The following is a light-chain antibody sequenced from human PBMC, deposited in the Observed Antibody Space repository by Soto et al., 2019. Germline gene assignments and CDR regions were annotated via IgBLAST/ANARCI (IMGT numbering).Light chain of an antibody. V-gene: IGKV3-11*01. CDR3: QQYSGSPIT. Sequence: EIVLTQSPATLSLSRGERATLSCRASQRISGYLGWYQQKPGQAPRLLIYDASNRATGVPDRFTGGGSGTDFTLTIRRLEPEDFALYYCQQYSGSPITFGQGTRLEIK. CDR1: QRISGY. CDR2: DAS. J-gene: IGKJ5*01.